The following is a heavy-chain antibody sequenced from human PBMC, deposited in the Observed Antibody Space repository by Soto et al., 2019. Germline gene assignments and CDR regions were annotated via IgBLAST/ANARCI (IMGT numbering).Heavy chain of an antibody. D-gene: IGHD2-2*01. V-gene: IGHV1-3*01. J-gene: IGHJ6*02. Sequence: ASVKVSCKTSGYSFTKYGLHWVRQAHGQRLEWMGWINPGNGDTKYSQKFQGRVTITRDTSATTAYMELISLRSEDSAVFYCARTDCSSTSCYTYYSYGMDVWGQGTTVTVSS. CDR3: ARTDCSSTSCYTYYSYGMDV. CDR2: INPGNGDT. CDR1: GYSFTKYG.